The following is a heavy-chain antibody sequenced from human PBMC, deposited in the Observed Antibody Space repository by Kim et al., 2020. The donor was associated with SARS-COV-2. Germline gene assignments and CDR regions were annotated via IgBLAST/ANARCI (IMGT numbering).Heavy chain of an antibody. Sequence: ETLSLTCAVYGGSFSGYYWSWIRQPPGKGLEWIGEINHSGSTNYNPSLKSRVTISVDTSKNQFSLKLSSVTAADTAVYYCARGGRGSGSYYRPYYYGM. CDR2: INHSGST. CDR1: GGSFSGYY. V-gene: IGHV4-34*01. CDR3: ARGGRGSGSYYRPYYYGM. J-gene: IGHJ6*01. D-gene: IGHD3-10*01.